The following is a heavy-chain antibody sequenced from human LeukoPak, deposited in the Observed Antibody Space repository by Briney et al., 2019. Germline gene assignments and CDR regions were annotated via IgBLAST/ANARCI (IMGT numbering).Heavy chain of an antibody. CDR1: GYTFTNYG. V-gene: IGHV1-18*01. J-gene: IGHJ1*01. CDR2: ISGYNGYT. Sequence: GASVKVSCKASGYTFTNYGVSWVRQAPGQGLEWMGWISGYNGYTNYAQKFQFRVTMTTDTSTSTAYMELGSLTSDDTAVYYCARDKAVTTELTQYFHHWGQGTLVTVSS. D-gene: IGHD4-11*01. CDR3: ARDKAVTTELTQYFHH.